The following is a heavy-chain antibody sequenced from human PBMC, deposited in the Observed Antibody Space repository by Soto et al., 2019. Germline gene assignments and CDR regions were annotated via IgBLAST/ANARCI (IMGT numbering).Heavy chain of an antibody. V-gene: IGHV1-3*04. J-gene: IGHJ4*02. CDR3: ARDEGVASGN. D-gene: IGHD6-19*01. Sequence: ASVKVSCKASGNTFSSYAMHWVRQAPGQRLEWMGWISSGNDNTKYSQKFQDRVTITRGTSASTAYMELSGLTFEDTGVYYCARDEGVASGNWGQGTLVTVSS. CDR2: ISSGNDNT. CDR1: GNTFSSYA.